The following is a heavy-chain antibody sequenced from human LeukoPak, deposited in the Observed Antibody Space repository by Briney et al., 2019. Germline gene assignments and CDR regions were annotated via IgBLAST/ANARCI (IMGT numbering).Heavy chain of an antibody. V-gene: IGHV4-39*01. Sequence: SETLSLTCTVSGGSISSSSYYWGWIRQPPGKGLEWIGSIYYSGSTYYNPSLKSRVTISVDTSKNQFSLKLSSVTAADTAVYYCARQYYYYDILTGYFAPEWNWFDPWGQGTLVTVSS. J-gene: IGHJ5*02. CDR2: IYYSGST. CDR3: ARQYYYYDILTGYFAPEWNWFDP. D-gene: IGHD3-9*01. CDR1: GGSISSSSYY.